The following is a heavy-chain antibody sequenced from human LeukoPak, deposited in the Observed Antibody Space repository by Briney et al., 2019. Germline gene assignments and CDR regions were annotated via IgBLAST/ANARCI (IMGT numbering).Heavy chain of an antibody. J-gene: IGHJ4*02. V-gene: IGHV4-39*07. D-gene: IGHD3-22*01. CDR2: IFYGGST. CDR1: GGSISNSRYY. CDR3: ARGGYYYDSTSYYSLDY. Sequence: SETLSLTCTVSGGSISNSRYYWGWIRQPPGKGLEWIASIFYGGSTHYNPSLKSRVTMSVDTSKNQFSLKLSAVTAADTAVYYCARGGYYYDSTSYYSLDYWGQGTLVTVSS.